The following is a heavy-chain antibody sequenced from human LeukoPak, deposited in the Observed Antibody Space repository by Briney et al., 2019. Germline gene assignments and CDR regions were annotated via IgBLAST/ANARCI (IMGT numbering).Heavy chain of an antibody. CDR3: ARQTGSGLFILP. CDR1: GGSISSSSYY. V-gene: IGHV4-39*01. Sequence: SETLSLTCTVSGGSISSSSYYWGWIRQPPGKGLEWIGSIYHSGSTYYNPSLKSRVTISVDTSKNQFSLKLSSVTAADTAVYYCARQTGSGLFILPGGQGTLVTVSS. D-gene: IGHD3/OR15-3a*01. CDR2: IYHSGST. J-gene: IGHJ4*02.